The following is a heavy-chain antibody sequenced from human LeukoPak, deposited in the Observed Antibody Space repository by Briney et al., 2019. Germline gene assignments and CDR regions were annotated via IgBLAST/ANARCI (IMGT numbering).Heavy chain of an antibody. CDR2: ISKTGNSGYTI. Sequence: PGGSLRLSCAASGFTFSNYEMDWVRQVPGKGLEWLAYISKTGNSGYTIYYADSVKGRFTISRDNSKNTLYLQMNSLRAEDTALYYCAKDGTGCGGDCYSDYWGQGTLVTVSS. D-gene: IGHD2-21*02. CDR3: AKDGTGCGGDCYSDY. J-gene: IGHJ4*02. V-gene: IGHV3-48*03. CDR1: GFTFSNYE.